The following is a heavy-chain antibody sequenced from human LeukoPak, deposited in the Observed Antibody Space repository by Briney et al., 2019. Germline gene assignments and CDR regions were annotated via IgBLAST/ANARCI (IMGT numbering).Heavy chain of an antibody. J-gene: IGHJ6*02. CDR1: GDSIGGYY. Sequence: PSETLSLTCTVSGDSIGGYYWSWIRQPPGKGLEWIGYIYYSGSTNYNPSLKSRVTISVDTSKNQFSLKLSSVTAADTAVYYCARGGGTMVRGGIDVWGQGTTVTVSS. V-gene: IGHV4-59*01. D-gene: IGHD3-10*01. CDR3: ARGGGTMVRGGIDV. CDR2: IYYSGST.